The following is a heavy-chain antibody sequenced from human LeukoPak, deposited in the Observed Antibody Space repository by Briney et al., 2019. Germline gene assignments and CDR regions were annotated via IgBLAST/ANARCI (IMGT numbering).Heavy chain of an antibody. D-gene: IGHD6-25*01. J-gene: IGHJ4*02. CDR3: ARMQRGAVDY. V-gene: IGHV4-39*01. CDR1: GGSGGSISSSSYY. CDR2: IYYTGNT. Sequence: PSETLSLTCTVSGGSGGSISSSSYYWGWIRQPPGKGPEWIGMIYYTGNTHYNPSLKSRVTISADTSKNQFSLKLSSVNAADTAMYYCARMQRGAVDYWGQGTLVIVSS.